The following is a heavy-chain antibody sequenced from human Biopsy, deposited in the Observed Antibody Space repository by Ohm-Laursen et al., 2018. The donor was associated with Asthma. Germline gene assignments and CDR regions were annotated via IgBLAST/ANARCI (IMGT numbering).Heavy chain of an antibody. Sequence: SDTLSLTCIVSGGSMSSSSYYWGWIRQPPGKGLEWMGSISYTGSAYHNPSLKSRVTISVDTSKNHFSLKLSSVTAADTAVYYCARTTYGDDGFDPWGQGTLVTVSS. CDR1: GGSMSSSSYY. D-gene: IGHD4-17*01. CDR2: ISYTGSA. V-gene: IGHV4-39*02. J-gene: IGHJ5*02. CDR3: ARTTYGDDGFDP.